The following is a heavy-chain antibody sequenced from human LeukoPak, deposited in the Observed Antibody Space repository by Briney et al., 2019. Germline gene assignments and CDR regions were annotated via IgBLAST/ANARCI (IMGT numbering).Heavy chain of an antibody. J-gene: IGHJ1*01. V-gene: IGHV3-13*01. D-gene: IGHD3-22*01. CDR1: GFTFSNYD. CDR2: IGTAGNT. CDR3: ARTYYQYFQH. Sequence: GGSLRLSCAASGFTFSNYDMHWVRQAPGKGLEWVSVIGTAGNTYYLGSVKGRFTISRDNAKNSLYLQMNSLRAEDTAVYYCARTYYQYFQHWGQGTLVTVSS.